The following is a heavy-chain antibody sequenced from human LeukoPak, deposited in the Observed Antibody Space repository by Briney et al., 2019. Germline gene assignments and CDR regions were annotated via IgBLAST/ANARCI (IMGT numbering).Heavy chain of an antibody. CDR1: GYIFTGYY. J-gene: IGHJ4*02. D-gene: IGHD3-22*01. CDR3: ASLGNYYDSSGYYSVFDY. Sequence: ASVKVSCKASGYIFTGYYMHWVRQAPGQGLEWMGRINPNSGGTNYAQKFQGRVTMTRDTSISTAYMELSRLRSDDTAVYYCASLGNYYDSSGYYSVFDYWGQGTLVTVSS. CDR2: INPNSGGT. V-gene: IGHV1-2*06.